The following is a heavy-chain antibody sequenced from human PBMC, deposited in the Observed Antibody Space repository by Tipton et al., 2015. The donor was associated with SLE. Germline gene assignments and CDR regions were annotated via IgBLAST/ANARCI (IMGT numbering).Heavy chain of an antibody. CDR2: IYYSGST. V-gene: IGHV4-59*08. CDR1: GGSISSYY. Sequence: TLSLTCTVSGGSISSYYWSWIRQPPGKGLEWIGYIYYSGSTNYNPSLESRVTISIDTSKNQFSLKLSSVTAADTAVYYCARHSALGGWSDYWGQGTLVTVSS. CDR3: ARHSALGGWSDY. D-gene: IGHD3-16*01. J-gene: IGHJ4*02.